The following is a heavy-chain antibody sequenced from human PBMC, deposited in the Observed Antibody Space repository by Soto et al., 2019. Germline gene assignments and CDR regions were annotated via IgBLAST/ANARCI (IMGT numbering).Heavy chain of an antibody. CDR1: GGTFSSYA. V-gene: IGHV1-69*12. D-gene: IGHD3-16*01. J-gene: IGHJ6*02. Sequence: QVQLVQSGAEVKKPGSSVKVSCKASGGTFSSYAISWVRQAPGQGLEWMGGIIPIFGTANYAQKFQGRVTXXAXEXXSTADMELSSLRSEDTAVYYCASAFNPWYYYGMDVWGQGTTVTVSS. CDR3: ASAFNPWYYYGMDV. CDR2: IIPIFGTA.